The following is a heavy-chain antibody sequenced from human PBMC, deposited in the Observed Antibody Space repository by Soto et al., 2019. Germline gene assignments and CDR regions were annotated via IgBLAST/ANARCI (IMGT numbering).Heavy chain of an antibody. CDR2: IYYSGST. CDR1: GGSISSYY. D-gene: IGHD2-21*01. V-gene: IGHV4-59*01. J-gene: IGHJ4*02. CDR3: ARGSRPNDCLDY. Sequence: SETLSLTCTVSGGSISSYYWSWIRQSPGKGLEWIGYIYYSGSTNYNPSLESRVTISVDTSKNQFSLKLSSVTAADTAVYYCARGSRPNDCLDYWGQGTLVTVSS.